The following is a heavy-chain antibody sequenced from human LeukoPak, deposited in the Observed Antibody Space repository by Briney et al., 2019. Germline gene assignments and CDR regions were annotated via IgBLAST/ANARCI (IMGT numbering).Heavy chain of an antibody. V-gene: IGHV3-21*01. J-gene: IGHJ4*02. CDR1: GFTFNTYD. Sequence: GGSLRLSCAASGFTFNTYDMNWVRQAPGKGLEWVSSISSSGSYIYQPDSVKGRRTISRDNAKNSLYLQMNSLRAEDTAVYYCARESSESFDYWGQGTLVTVSS. CDR2: ISSSGSYI. CDR3: ARESSESFDY.